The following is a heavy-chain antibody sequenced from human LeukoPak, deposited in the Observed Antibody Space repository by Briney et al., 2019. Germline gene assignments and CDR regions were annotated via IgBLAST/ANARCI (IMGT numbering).Heavy chain of an antibody. CDR3: ATGGRYYLDN. CDR1: GFTFVTYL. Sequence: GGSLRLSCAASGFTFVTYLMHWVRQAPGKGLVWVSRMNSDGRTTNYADSVKGRFTISRDNARSTLYLQMNSLRVDDTAVYYCATGGRYYLDNWGQGTLVTVSS. V-gene: IGHV3-74*01. CDR2: MNSDGRTT. J-gene: IGHJ4*02.